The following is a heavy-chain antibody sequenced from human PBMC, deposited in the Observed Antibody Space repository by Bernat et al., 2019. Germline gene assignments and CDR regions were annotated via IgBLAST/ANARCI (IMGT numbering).Heavy chain of an antibody. CDR2: IYPGDSDT. CDR1: GYSFTNYW. V-gene: IGHV5-51*01. J-gene: IGHJ5*02. Sequence: EVQLVQSGAEVKKPGESLKISCKASGYSFTNYWIGWVRQLPGKGLEWMGLIYPGDSDTRYSPSFLGQVTISADKSINTAYLQWNSLKTSDTAIYYCGRLPPQPNYFDPWAREPWSPYPQ. D-gene: IGHD5-24*01. CDR3: GRLPPQPNYFDP.